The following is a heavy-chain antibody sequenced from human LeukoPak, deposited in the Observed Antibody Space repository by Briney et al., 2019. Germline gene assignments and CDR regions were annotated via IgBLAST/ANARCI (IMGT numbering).Heavy chain of an antibody. CDR1: GYTFTSYD. D-gene: IGHD2-2*01. V-gene: IGHV1-8*01. CDR3: AKDPLGYCSSTSCSRPDY. Sequence: GASVKVSCKASGYTFTSYDINWVRQATGQGLEWMGWMNPNSGNTGYAQKFQGRVTMTRNTSISTAYMELSSLRSEDTAVYYCAKDPLGYCSSTSCSRPDYWGQGTLVTVSS. J-gene: IGHJ4*02. CDR2: MNPNSGNT.